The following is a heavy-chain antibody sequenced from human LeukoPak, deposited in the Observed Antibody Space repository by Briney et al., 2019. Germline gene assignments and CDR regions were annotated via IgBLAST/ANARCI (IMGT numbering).Heavy chain of an antibody. CDR3: SRVLPGGSRSLDL. Sequence: TGGSLRLSCAASGFTFSRYWMHWVRHAPGKGLEWVSRIQIDGSSTNYADSVKGRFTISRDNDKNTLYLQMHGLRAEDTAMYYCSRVLPGGSRSLDLWGLGTLVIVSS. CDR2: IQIDGSST. J-gene: IGHJ2*01. CDR1: GFTFSRYW. D-gene: IGHD1-26*01. V-gene: IGHV3-74*01.